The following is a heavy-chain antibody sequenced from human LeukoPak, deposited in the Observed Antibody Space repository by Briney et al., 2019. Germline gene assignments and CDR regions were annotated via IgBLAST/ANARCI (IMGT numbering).Heavy chain of an antibody. CDR3: ARTTGRDVRDWPFFDF. J-gene: IGHJ4*02. CDR1: GFTVSRKY. V-gene: IGHV3-66*01. D-gene: IGHD3/OR15-3a*01. CDR2: LYSDGTT. Sequence: GGSLRLSCVASGFTVSRKYMSWVRQAPGKGLEWVSLLYSDGTTRYADSMKGRFTISRDNSENTLYLQMNTLSAEDTAVYFCARTTGRDVRDWPFFDFWGQGTLVTVSS.